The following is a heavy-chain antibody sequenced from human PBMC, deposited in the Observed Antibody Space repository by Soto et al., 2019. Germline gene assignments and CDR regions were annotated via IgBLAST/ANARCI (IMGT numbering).Heavy chain of an antibody. CDR3: AKDQDTAVVRNFDY. D-gene: IGHD5-18*01. Sequence: GGALRLSCAASGFTFRTYAMSGVRQAPGKGLEWVSAISGSGGSTYYADSVEGRFTISRDNPKNTLYLQMNSLRAEDTATYYCAKDQDTAVVRNFDYWGQGTLVTVSS. J-gene: IGHJ4*02. CDR2: ISGSGGST. V-gene: IGHV3-23*01. CDR1: GFTFRTYA.